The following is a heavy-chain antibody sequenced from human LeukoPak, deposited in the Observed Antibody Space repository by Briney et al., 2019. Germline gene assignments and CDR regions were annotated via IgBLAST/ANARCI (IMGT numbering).Heavy chain of an antibody. CDR1: GFTFDDYA. V-gene: IGHV3-9*01. Sequence: GRSLRLSCAASGFTFDDYAMHWVRQAPGKGLEWVSGISWNSGSIGYADSVKGRFTISRDNAKNSLYLQMNSLRTEDTAVYYCAKDVPAGYFDYWGQGTLVTVSS. J-gene: IGHJ4*02. D-gene: IGHD2-2*01. CDR3: AKDVPAGYFDY. CDR2: ISWNSGSI.